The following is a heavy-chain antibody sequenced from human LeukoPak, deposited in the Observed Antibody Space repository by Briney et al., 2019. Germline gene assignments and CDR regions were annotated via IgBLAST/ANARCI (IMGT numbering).Heavy chain of an antibody. Sequence: GGSLRLSCAATGFTFDDYAMHWVRQAPGKGLEWVSGISWNSGSIGYADSVKGRFTISRDNAKNSLYLQMNSLRAEDTALYYCAKDPSSRGIYYFDYWGQGTLVTVSS. CDR3: AKDPSSRGIYYFDY. D-gene: IGHD6-13*01. J-gene: IGHJ4*02. CDR2: ISWNSGSI. CDR1: GFTFDDYA. V-gene: IGHV3-9*01.